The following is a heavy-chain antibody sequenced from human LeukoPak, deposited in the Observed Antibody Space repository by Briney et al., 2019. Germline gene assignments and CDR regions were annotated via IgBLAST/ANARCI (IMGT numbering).Heavy chain of an antibody. CDR1: GGSISSGGYY. CDR2: IYYSGST. Sequence: SETLSLTCTVSGGSISSGGYYWSWLRQHPGKGLEWIGYIYYSGSTNYNPSLKSRVTISVDTSKNQFSLKLSSVTAADTAVYYCARQGRLFNRYYFDYWGQGTLVTVSS. V-gene: IGHV4-61*08. J-gene: IGHJ4*02. CDR3: ARQGRLFNRYYFDY. D-gene: IGHD1-14*01.